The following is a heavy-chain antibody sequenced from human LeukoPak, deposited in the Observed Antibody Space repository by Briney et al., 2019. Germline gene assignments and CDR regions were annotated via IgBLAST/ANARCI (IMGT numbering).Heavy chain of an antibody. CDR1: GFTFSRYS. Sequence: GGSLRLSCAASGFTFSRYSMSWVRQAPGKGLEWVSCISSNSGDLYYADSVKGRFTISRDNAKNSLYLQMNSLRAEDTAVYYCASLHGDYVYWGQGTLVTVSS. V-gene: IGHV3-21*01. D-gene: IGHD4-17*01. J-gene: IGHJ4*02. CDR3: ASLHGDYVY. CDR2: ISSNSGDL.